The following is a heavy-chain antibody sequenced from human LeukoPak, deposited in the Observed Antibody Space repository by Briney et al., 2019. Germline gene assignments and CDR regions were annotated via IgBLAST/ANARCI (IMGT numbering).Heavy chain of an antibody. J-gene: IGHJ4*02. V-gene: IGHV3-23*01. Sequence: GGSLRLSCVASGFTFNYAMTWVRQAPGRGLEWVSSISGSGGAIYYANSVKGRFTISRDNSRNTLFLQMNSLRAEDTALYYCVKDRGRSVAVAADYWGQGTLVTVSS. CDR1: GFTFNYA. CDR2: ISGSGGAI. CDR3: VKDRGRSVAVAADY. D-gene: IGHD6-19*01.